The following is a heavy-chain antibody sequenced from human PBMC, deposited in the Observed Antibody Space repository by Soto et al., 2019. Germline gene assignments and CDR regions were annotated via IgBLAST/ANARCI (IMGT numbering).Heavy chain of an antibody. CDR1: GFTFSSYG. Sequence: QVQLVESGGGVVQPGRSLRLSCAASGFTFSSYGMHWVRQAPGKGLEWVAVIWQAGSHKYYADSVKGRFTISRDDSKDTLYLQLNSLRAADTAASFCARWGIAAGDYWGQGTLVTVSS. V-gene: IGHV3-33*01. J-gene: IGHJ4*02. D-gene: IGHD6-13*01. CDR2: IWQAGSHK. CDR3: ARWGIAAGDY.